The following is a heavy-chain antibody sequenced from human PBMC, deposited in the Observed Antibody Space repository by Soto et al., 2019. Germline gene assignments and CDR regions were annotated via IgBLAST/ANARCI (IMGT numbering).Heavy chain of an antibody. J-gene: IGHJ4*02. D-gene: IGHD7-27*01. CDR2: MSPKTGNT. Sequence: QVQLVQSGAEVKKPGASVKVSCKASGYTFTNYDINWVRQAPGQGLEWIGWMSPKTGNTGYAQKFQGRVTMTRNPSISTAYMELSSLTSEDRAVYFCTRGPPDWGFDYWGQGTLVPVSS. V-gene: IGHV1-8*01. CDR1: GYTFTNYD. CDR3: TRGPPDWGFDY.